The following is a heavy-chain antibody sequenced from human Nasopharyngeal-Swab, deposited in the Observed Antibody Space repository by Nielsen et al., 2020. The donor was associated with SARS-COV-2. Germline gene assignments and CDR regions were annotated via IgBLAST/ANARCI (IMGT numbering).Heavy chain of an antibody. J-gene: IGHJ4*02. Sequence: SCAASGFTFSSYSMNWVRQAPGKGLEWVSSISSSSSYIYYADSVKGRFTISRDNAKNSLYLQMNSLRAEDTAVYYCARDGDYYDPTVDYWGQGTLVTVSS. D-gene: IGHD3-22*01. CDR1: GFTFSSYS. CDR2: ISSSSSYI. V-gene: IGHV3-21*01. CDR3: ARDGDYYDPTVDY.